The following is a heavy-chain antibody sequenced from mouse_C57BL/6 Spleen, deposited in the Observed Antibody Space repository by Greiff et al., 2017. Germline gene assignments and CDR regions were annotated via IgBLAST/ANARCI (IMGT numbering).Heavy chain of an antibody. J-gene: IGHJ3*01. CDR2: IYPGDGDT. D-gene: IGHD2-5*01. CDR1: GYAFSSSW. V-gene: IGHV1-82*01. CDR3: ARGLYYSNLQ. Sequence: VQLQQSGPELVKPGASVKISCKASGYAFSSSWMNWVKQRPGKGLEWIGRIYPGDGDTNYNGKFKGKATLTADKSSSTAYMQRSSLTSEDSAVYFCARGLYYSNLQWGQGTLVTVSA.